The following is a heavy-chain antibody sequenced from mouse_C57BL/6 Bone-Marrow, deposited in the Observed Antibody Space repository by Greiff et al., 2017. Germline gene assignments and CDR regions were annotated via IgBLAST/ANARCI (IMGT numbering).Heavy chain of an antibody. CDR2: INYDGCSP. Sequence: EVQLVESEGGLVQPGSSMKLSCTASGFTFSDYYMAWVRQVPEKGLEWVANINYDGCSPSYLASLTGRFIISRDNAKNILYLQMSSLKSEDTATYYCARDRGYYCDDWGQGTTLTVSS. V-gene: IGHV5-16*01. CDR3: ARDRGYYCDD. CDR1: GFTFSDYY. J-gene: IGHJ2*01.